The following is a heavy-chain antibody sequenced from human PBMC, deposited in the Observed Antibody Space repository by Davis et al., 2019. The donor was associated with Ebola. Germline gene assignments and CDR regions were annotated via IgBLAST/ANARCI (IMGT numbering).Heavy chain of an antibody. CDR1: GYTFTGYY. J-gene: IGHJ6*02. CDR3: ARDHGDYDFWSGYYYYGMDV. D-gene: IGHD3-3*01. Sequence: AASVTVSCKASGYTFTGYYMHWVRQAPGQGLEWMGWINPNSGGTNYAQKFQGWVTMTRDTSISTAYMELSRLRSDDTAVYYCARDHGDYDFWSGYYYYGMDVWGQGTTVTVSS. CDR2: INPNSGGT. V-gene: IGHV1-2*04.